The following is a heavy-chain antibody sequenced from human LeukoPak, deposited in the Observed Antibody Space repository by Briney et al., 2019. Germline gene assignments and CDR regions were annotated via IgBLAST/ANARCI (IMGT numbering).Heavy chain of an antibody. Sequence: ASVKVSCKASGYTFASYDINWVRQAPGQGLEWVGIINPSGGSTSYAQKSQGRVTMTRDMSTSTVYMELSSLRSEDTAVYYCARLDYYDSSGQGDYWGQGTLVTVSS. CDR2: INPSGGST. CDR1: GYTFASYD. V-gene: IGHV1-46*01. J-gene: IGHJ4*02. CDR3: ARLDYYDSSGQGDY. D-gene: IGHD3-22*01.